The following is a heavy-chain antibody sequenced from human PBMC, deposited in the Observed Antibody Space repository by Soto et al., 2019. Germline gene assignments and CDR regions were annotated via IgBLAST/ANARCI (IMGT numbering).Heavy chain of an antibody. J-gene: IGHJ4*02. Sequence: AXXKVSCQASGYIFLSNDITWVRQAPGQGLEWMGWINCNSGDTAYAQRFQGRVSMTRNTSISTAYMEMRSLTYEDTAIYYCARDSTSPDYWGPGTLVTVSS. CDR1: GYIFLSND. D-gene: IGHD2-2*01. V-gene: IGHV1-8*01. CDR3: ARDSTSPDY. CDR2: INCNSGDT.